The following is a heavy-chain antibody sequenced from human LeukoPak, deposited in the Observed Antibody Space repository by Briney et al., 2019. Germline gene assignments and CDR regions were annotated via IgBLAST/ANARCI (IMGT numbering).Heavy chain of an antibody. J-gene: IGHJ6*02. CDR3: ARGGDCSSTSCHYYYYYGMDV. V-gene: IGHV3-48*03. CDR1: GFTFSNYE. D-gene: IGHD2-2*01. CDR2: ISSGSTTI. Sequence: GGSLRLSCAASGFTFSNYEMNWVRQAPGKGLEWVSYISSGSTTIYYADSVKGRFTISRDNAKNSLYLQMNSLRAEDTAVYYCARGGDCSSTSCHYYYYYGMDVWGQGTTVTVSS.